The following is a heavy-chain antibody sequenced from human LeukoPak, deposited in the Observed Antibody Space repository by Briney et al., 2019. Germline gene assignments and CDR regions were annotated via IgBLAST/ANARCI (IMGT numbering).Heavy chain of an antibody. Sequence: PGGSLRLSFAASGFTFSSYSLNWVRQAPGKGLEWVLSISISSSYIYYADSVKAPFTISSDNANTTLYLQMNRQRAEDTAVSYCERDHIQDSSGYYYYAFEIWGKGTTVTVAS. J-gene: IGHJ3*02. D-gene: IGHD3-22*01. CDR3: ERDHIQDSSGYYYYAFEI. CDR1: GFTFSSYS. CDR2: ISISSSYI. V-gene: IGHV3-21*01.